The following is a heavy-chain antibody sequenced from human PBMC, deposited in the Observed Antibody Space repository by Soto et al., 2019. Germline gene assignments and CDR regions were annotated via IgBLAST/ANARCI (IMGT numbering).Heavy chain of an antibody. CDR2: FYYSGST. CDR3: ARGALTTYFDY. V-gene: IGHV4-59*01. Sequence: QVQLQESGPGLVKPSETLSLTCAVSGGSISSYYWSWIRQPPGKGLEWIGYFYYSGSTNYNPSLKSRVTISVDTSQNQFSLKLSSVTAADTAVYYCARGALTTYFDYWGQGTLVTVSS. J-gene: IGHJ4*02. CDR1: GGSISSYY.